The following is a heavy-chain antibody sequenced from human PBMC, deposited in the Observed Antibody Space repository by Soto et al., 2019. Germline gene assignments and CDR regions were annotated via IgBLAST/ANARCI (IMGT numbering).Heavy chain of an antibody. CDR1: GYPVTAYY. CDR3: ARGGGVGVAGSAAFDM. D-gene: IGHD3-3*01. CDR2: INPATGAA. J-gene: IGHJ3*02. Sequence: QLHLVQSGAVVKKPGASVTVSCSASGYPVTAYYMHWVRQAPGRGLEWMEGINPATGAAKYTQTFQGRVTMTRDTATRNGFMELGGLTSEDPAVFYWARGGGVGVAGSAAFDMWGQGTLVTVSS. V-gene: IGHV1-2*02.